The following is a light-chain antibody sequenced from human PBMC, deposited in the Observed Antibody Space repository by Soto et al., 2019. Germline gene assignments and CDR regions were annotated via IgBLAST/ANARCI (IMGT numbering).Light chain of an antibody. V-gene: IGLV1-44*01. J-gene: IGLJ1*01. CDR2: TNN. Sequence: QSVLTQPPSASATPGQRVTISCSGSNSNIGTNTVNWYQQLPGTAPRLLIYTNNQRPSGVPQRFSGSKTGTSASLAIGGLQAEDEGDYYCQSYDSTLDARYVFGTGTKVTVL. CDR3: QSYDSTLDARYV. CDR1: NSNIGTNT.